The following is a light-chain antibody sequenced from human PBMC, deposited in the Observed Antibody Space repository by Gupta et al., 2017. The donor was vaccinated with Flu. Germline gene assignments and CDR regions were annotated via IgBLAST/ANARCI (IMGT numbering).Light chain of an antibody. CDR2: GAS. V-gene: IGKV1-16*01. J-gene: IGKJ5*01. CDR3: QQYNVYPLT. CDR1: QDIGPS. Sequence: DVQMTQSPSSLSASIGDSVTISCRASQDIGPSVAWFHQAPGKAPKSLISGASNLQSGVPSRFSGRRAGTDFSLTIRGLQPEDFATYYCQQYNVYPLTFGQGTRLDFK.